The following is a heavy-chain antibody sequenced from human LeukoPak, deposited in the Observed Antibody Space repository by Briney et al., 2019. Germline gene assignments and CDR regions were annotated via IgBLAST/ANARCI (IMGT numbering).Heavy chain of an antibody. CDR2: ISNDGSSK. CDR1: GFTFNTYG. D-gene: IGHD2-2*01. CDR3: AKAAYCTSTSCHFSGYAQRPLES. J-gene: IGHJ4*02. V-gene: IGHV3-30*18. Sequence: GRSLRLSCVASGFTFNTYGMLWVRQAPGKGLEWVAGISNDGSSKDYADSVKDRFTISRDNSKKTMYLQMDSLRAEDTAVYYCAKAAYCTSTSCHFSGYAQRPLESWGQGTLVTVSS.